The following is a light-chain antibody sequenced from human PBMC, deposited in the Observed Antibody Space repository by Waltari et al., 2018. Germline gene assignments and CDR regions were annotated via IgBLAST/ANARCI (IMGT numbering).Light chain of an antibody. J-gene: IGLJ3*02. CDR3: ATWDDSLNAWV. Sequence: QSVLTQPPSASGTPGQRVTIPCSGSSSNIGSKRVYWYQHLPGAAPKLLIYNNYQRPSGVPDRFSASKSGTSASLAISGLQSEDEADYYCATWDDSLNAWVFGGGTRLTVL. CDR1: SSNIGSKR. V-gene: IGLV1-44*01. CDR2: NNY.